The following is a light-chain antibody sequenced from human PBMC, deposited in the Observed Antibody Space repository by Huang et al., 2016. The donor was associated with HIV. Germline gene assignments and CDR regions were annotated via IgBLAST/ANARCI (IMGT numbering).Light chain of an antibody. CDR1: QSVGGY. CDR2: DAS. CDR3: QQRTNWPPGFT. V-gene: IGKV3-11*01. J-gene: IGKJ3*01. Sequence: EIVLTQSPATLSLSPWERATLSCWASQSVGGYLAWYQQKPGQAPRLLIYDASNRATGIPARFSGSGSGTDFTLTISSLEPEDFAVYCCQQRTNWPPGFTFGPGTKVDIK.